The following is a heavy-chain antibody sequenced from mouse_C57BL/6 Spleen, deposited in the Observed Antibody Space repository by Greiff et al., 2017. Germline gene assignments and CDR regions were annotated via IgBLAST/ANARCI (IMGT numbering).Heavy chain of an antibody. CDR3: ARGGVYYGNSYYAMDY. V-gene: IGHV1-54*01. CDR1: GYAFTNYL. D-gene: IGHD2-1*01. J-gene: IGHJ4*01. CDR2: INPGSGGT. Sequence: QVQLQQSGAELVRPGTSVKVSCKASGYAFTNYLIEWVKQRPGQGLEWIGVINPGSGGTNYNEKFKGKAALTADKSSSTAYMQLSSLTSEDSAVYFCARGGVYYGNSYYAMDYWGQGTSVTVSS.